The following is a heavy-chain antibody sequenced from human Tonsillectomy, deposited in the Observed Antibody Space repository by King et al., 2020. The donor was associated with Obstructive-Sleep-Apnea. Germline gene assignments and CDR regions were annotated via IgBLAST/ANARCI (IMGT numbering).Heavy chain of an antibody. CDR3: ARGPRGQLAIAVAGL. V-gene: IGHV3-21*01. CDR2: ISSSSSYI. D-gene: IGHD6-19*01. Sequence: VKLVESGGGLVKPGGSLRLSCAASGFTFSSYSMNWVRQAPGKGLEWVSSISSSSSYIYYADSVKGRFTISRDNAKNSLYLQMNSLRAEDTAVYYCARGPRGQLAIAVAGLWGQGTLVTVSS. J-gene: IGHJ4*02. CDR1: GFTFSSYS.